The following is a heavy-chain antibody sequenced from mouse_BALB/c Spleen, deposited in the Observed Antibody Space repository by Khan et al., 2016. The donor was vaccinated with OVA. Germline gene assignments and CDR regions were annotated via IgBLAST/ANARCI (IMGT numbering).Heavy chain of an antibody. CDR1: GHTFTKFG. CDR3: ARPPYFSYVLDN. D-gene: IGHD2-10*01. J-gene: IGHJ4*01. Sequence: QVQLKQSGPEVKKPGETVKISCKASGHTFTKFGMNWVKQAPGKGLKWMGWINTYTGEPTYADDFNGLFAFSLETSASTAYLQINNLKNEDTATYFCARPPYFSYVLDNWGQGTSVTVSS. CDR2: INTYTGEP. V-gene: IGHV9-3-1*01.